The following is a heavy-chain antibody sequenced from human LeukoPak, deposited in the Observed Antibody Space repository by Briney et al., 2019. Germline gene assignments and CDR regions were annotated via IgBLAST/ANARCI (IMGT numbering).Heavy chain of an antibody. J-gene: IGHJ5*02. CDR1: GGSISSSSYY. V-gene: IGHV4-39*07. Sequence: PSETLSLTCTVSGGSISSSSYYWGWIRQPPGRGLEWIGSIYYSGTTYYNPSLKSRVTISVDTSKNQFSLKLSSVTAADTAVYYCARGGQYSSSWYGSIRDDWFDPWGQGTLVTVSS. CDR3: ARGGQYSSSWYGSIRDDWFDP. D-gene: IGHD6-13*01. CDR2: IYYSGTT.